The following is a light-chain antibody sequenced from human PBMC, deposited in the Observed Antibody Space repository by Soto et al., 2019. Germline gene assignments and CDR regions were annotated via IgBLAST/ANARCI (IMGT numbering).Light chain of an antibody. CDR2: NAS. CDR1: QSISNW. V-gene: IGKV1-5*03. J-gene: IGKJ1*01. CDR3: HHHNSFSWT. Sequence: IQMTQSPSALCAFVGDRVTISCRSSQSISNWLAWYQPDPGKAPKLLIYNASILDSGVSPRFSGSGSETEFTLPISSLQPDDFATSYCHHHNSFSWTFGQGTKV.